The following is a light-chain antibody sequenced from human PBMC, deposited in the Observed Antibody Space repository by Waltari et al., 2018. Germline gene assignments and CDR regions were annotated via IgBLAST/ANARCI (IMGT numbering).Light chain of an antibody. CDR3: GTWDTSLSAGV. V-gene: IGLV1-51*01. J-gene: IGLJ3*02. CDR2: DHK. CDR1: SSNIGNNF. Sequence: QSVLTQPPSVSAAPGQKVTISCSGGSSNIGNNFVSWYQQLPGTAPKLLIYDHKKRPSGIPDRFSGSKSGTSATLGITGLQTGDEADYYCGTWDTSLSAGVFGGGTKLTVL.